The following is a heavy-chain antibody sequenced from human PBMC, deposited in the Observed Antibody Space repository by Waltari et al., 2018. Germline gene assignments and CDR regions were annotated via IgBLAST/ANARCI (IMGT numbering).Heavy chain of an antibody. J-gene: IGHJ4*01. V-gene: IGHV3-9*01. CDR2: LSWNSGSI. CDR3: AKDNGYSLDY. Sequence: EVQLVESGGASVEPGRSLRLSCAASGFRFEDYAMHWVRQVPGKGLECGSGLSWNSGSIIYADSVKGRFTISRDNARNSLFLQMTSLRPDDTALYYCAKDNGYSLDYWGHGTLVTVTS. D-gene: IGHD5-18*01. CDR1: GFRFEDYA.